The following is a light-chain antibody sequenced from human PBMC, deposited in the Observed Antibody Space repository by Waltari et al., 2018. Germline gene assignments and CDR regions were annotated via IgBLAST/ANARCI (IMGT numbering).Light chain of an antibody. Sequence: CRASQSVRRTLAGYQQKPGQAPRLLIYDASTSATGVPDRFSGSGFGTDFSLTISRLEPEDFAVYYCQKYGTLPATFGQGTKVEIK. V-gene: IGKV3-20*01. CDR2: DAS. CDR1: QSVRRT. J-gene: IGKJ1*01. CDR3: QKYGTLPAT.